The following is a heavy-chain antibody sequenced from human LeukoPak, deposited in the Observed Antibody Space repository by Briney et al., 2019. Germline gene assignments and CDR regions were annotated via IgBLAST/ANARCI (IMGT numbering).Heavy chain of an antibody. CDR2: IYSGGST. CDR1: GFTVSSNY. D-gene: IGHD1-1*01. V-gene: IGHV3-53*01. Sequence: GSLRLSCAASGFTVSSNYMSWVRQAPGKGLEWVSVIYSGGSTYYADSVKGRFTISRDNSKNTLYLQMNSLRAEDTAVYYCARYWDDGPYFDYWGQGTLVTVSS. J-gene: IGHJ4*02. CDR3: ARYWDDGPYFDY.